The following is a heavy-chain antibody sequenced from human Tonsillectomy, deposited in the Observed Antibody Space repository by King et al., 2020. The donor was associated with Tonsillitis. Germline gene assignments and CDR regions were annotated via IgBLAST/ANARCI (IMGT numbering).Heavy chain of an antibody. CDR3: ATDAAGIGVAGGGIGDAFDI. V-gene: IGHV1-24*01. D-gene: IGHD6-19*01. Sequence: QLVQSGAEVKKPGASVKVSCKVSGYTLTELSMHWVRQAPGKGLEWMGGFDPEDGETIYAQKLQGRVTMTEDTSTDTAYMALSSLRSEDTAGDYCATDAAGIGVAGGGIGDAFDIWGQGTMVTVSS. CDR1: GYTLTELS. CDR2: FDPEDGET. J-gene: IGHJ3*02.